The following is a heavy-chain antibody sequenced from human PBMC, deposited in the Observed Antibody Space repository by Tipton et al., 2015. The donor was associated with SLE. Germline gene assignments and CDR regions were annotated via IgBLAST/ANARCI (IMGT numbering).Heavy chain of an antibody. CDR1: GGSFSGYY. CDR3: ARGIVAAFYY. D-gene: IGHD2/OR15-2a*01. J-gene: IGHJ4*02. Sequence: TLSLTCAVYGGSFSGYYWSWIRQPPGKGLEWIGEINHSGITNYNPSLRSRVTTSVDTSKNQFSLKLSSVTAADTAVYYCARGIVAAFYYWGQGTLVTVSS. V-gene: IGHV4-34*01. CDR2: INHSGIT.